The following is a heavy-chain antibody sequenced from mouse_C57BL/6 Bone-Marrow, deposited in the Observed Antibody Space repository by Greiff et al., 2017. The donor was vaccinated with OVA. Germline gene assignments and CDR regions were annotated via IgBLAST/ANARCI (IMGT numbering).Heavy chain of an antibody. D-gene: IGHD1-1*01. Sequence: EVQRVESGPELVKPGASVKMSCKASGYTFTDYNMHWVKQSHGKSLEWIGYINPNNGGTSYNQKFKGKATLTVNKSSSTAYMELRSLTSEDSAVYYCARYYGSSFAWFAYWGQGTLVTVSA. CDR3: ARYYGSSFAWFAY. V-gene: IGHV1-22*01. CDR1: GYTFTDYN. J-gene: IGHJ3*01. CDR2: INPNNGGT.